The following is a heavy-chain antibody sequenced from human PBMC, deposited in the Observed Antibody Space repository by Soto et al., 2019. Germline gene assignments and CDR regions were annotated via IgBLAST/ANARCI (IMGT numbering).Heavy chain of an antibody. V-gene: IGHV4-39*01. CDR3: ARHPSDFWFDP. D-gene: IGHD2-21*02. Sequence: SETLSLTCTVSGGSISSSSYFWGWIRQPPGKGLEWIGSIYYSGSTYYNPSLKSRVTVSVDTSKNQFSLKLSSVTAADTAVYYCARHPSDFWFDPWGQGILVTVSS. J-gene: IGHJ5*02. CDR2: IYYSGST. CDR1: GGSISSSSYF.